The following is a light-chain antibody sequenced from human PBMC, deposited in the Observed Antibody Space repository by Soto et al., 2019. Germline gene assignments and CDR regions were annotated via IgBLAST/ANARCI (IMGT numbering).Light chain of an antibody. Sequence: DIQMTQSPSSLSASVGDRVTITCRASQSISSYLNWYQQKPGKAPKLLIYAASNLQSGVPSRFSGSGSGTDFTLTISSLQPEDFATYYCQQSYSTRLLTFGGGTKVEIK. CDR1: QSISSY. V-gene: IGKV1-39*01. CDR3: QQSYSTRLLT. CDR2: AAS. J-gene: IGKJ4*01.